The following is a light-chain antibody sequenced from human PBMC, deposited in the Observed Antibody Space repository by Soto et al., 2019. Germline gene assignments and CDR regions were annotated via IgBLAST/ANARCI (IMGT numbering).Light chain of an antibody. V-gene: IGKV3-15*01. CDR3: QQYKNWPPLT. CDR2: GAS. CDR1: QSVGSA. J-gene: IGKJ4*01. Sequence: EIVMTHSPATLSVSPGETATLSCRASQSVGSAVAWYQHKPGQAPRLLIVGASIRATGVPGRFSGGGSGTEFSLTISSLQSEDFAVYYCQQYKNWPPLTFGGGTTVEIK.